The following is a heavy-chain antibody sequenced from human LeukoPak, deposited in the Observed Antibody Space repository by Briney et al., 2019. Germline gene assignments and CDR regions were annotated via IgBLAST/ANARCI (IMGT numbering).Heavy chain of an antibody. D-gene: IGHD5-24*01. V-gene: IGHV3-48*04. Sequence: GGSLRLSCAASGFAFSGSPVHWVRQASGKGLEWVSYISSSGSTIYYADSVKGRFTISRDNAKNSLYLQMNSLRAEDTAVYYCARRGDGYNQFDYWGQGTLVTVSS. CDR1: GFAFSGSP. J-gene: IGHJ4*02. CDR3: ARRGDGYNQFDY. CDR2: ISSSGSTI.